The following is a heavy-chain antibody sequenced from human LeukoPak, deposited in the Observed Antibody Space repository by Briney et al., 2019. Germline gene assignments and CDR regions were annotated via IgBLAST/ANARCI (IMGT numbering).Heavy chain of an antibody. CDR3: AKEAGSGAYSGSYSFDY. V-gene: IGHV3-23*01. J-gene: IGHJ4*02. CDR2: ISGSAGST. D-gene: IGHD1-26*01. Sequence: PGGSLRLSCAASGFTFSSYAMSWVRQAPGKGLEWVSGISGSAGSTYYADSVKGRFTISRDNSKNTLYLQMNSLRPEDTGVYYCAKEAGSGAYSGSYSFDYWGQGTLDSVSS. CDR1: GFTFSSYA.